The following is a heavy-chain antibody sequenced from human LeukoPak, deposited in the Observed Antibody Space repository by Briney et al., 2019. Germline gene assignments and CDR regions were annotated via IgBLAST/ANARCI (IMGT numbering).Heavy chain of an antibody. CDR1: GYTFTSYG. Sequence: ASVKVSCKASGYTFTSYGISWVRQAPGQGLEWMGWISAYNGNTNYAQKLQGRVTMTTDTSTSTAYMELRSLRSDDTAVYYCARDIVVVPAAIPTYAFDIWGQGTMVTVSS. D-gene: IGHD2-2*01. J-gene: IGHJ3*02. CDR2: ISAYNGNT. V-gene: IGHV1-18*01. CDR3: ARDIVVVPAAIPTYAFDI.